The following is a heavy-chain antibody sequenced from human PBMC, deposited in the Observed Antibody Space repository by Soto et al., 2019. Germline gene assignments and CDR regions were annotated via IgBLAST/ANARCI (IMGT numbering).Heavy chain of an antibody. Sequence: QVQLVQSGAEVKKPGASVKVSCKASGYTFTSYGLSWVRQAPGQGLEWMGRISAYNYKTNYAQKRRXRCXMTTDTSTSTAYMELRSLRSDDTAVYYCARVVGALGHWFDPWGQGTLVTVSS. CDR2: ISAYNYKT. J-gene: IGHJ5*02. CDR1: GYTFTSYG. V-gene: IGHV1-18*01. CDR3: ARVVGALGHWFDP. D-gene: IGHD1-26*01.